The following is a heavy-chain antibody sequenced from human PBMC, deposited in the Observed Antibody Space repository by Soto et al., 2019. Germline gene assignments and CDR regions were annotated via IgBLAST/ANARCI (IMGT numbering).Heavy chain of an antibody. V-gene: IGHV3-30*18. CDR1: GFTLSNTG. J-gene: IGHJ5*02. CDR3: AKDWGSSGWFNWFDP. CDR2: ISHDGSNT. D-gene: IGHD6-19*01. Sequence: QVQLVESGGGVVQPGRSLRLSCAASGFTLSNTGMHWVRQAPGKGLEWVAMISHDGSNTYYGDSVKGRFTISRDNSWNTLYLQMDSLRPEDTSVYYCAKDWGSSGWFNWFDPWGQGTLVTVSS.